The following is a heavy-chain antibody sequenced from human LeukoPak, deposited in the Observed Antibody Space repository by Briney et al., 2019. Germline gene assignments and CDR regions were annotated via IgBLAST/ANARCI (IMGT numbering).Heavy chain of an antibody. CDR2: MNPNSGNT. V-gene: IGHV1-8*01. CDR3: AREVRFYDSSGYYHDAFDI. J-gene: IGHJ3*02. D-gene: IGHD3-22*01. CDR1: GYTFTSYD. Sequence: ASVKVSCKASGYTFTSYDINWVRQATGQGLEWMGWMNPNSGNTGYAQKFQGRVTMTRNTSISTAYMELSSPRSEDTAVYYCAREVRFYDSSGYYHDAFDIWGQGTMVTVSS.